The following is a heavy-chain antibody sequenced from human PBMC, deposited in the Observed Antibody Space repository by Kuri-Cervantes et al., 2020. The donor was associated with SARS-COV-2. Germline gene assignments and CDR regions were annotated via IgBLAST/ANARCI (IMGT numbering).Heavy chain of an antibody. V-gene: IGHV5-51*01. D-gene: IGHD3-3*01. Sequence: GGSLRLSCKGSGYSFTSYWIGWVRQMPGKGLEWMGIIYPGDSDTRYSPSLQGQVTISADKSISTAYLQWSSLKASDTAMYYCARKHDFWSGYMDVWGKGTTVTVSS. CDR1: GYSFTSYW. J-gene: IGHJ6*03. CDR3: ARKHDFWSGYMDV. CDR2: IYPGDSDT.